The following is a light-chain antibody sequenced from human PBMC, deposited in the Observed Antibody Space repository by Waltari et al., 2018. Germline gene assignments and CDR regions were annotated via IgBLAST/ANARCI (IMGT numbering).Light chain of an antibody. CDR2: DVS. V-gene: IGLV2-11*01. Sequence: QSALTQPRSVSVSPGQSVTISCTGTSSYVGPYRYVSWYQHHPGKAPKVMIFDVSRRPSGVPDRFSGSKSGNTASLTISGLQAEDEADYYCCSYAGDAVYMFGGGTKVTVL. CDR3: CSYAGDAVYM. CDR1: SSYVGPYRY. J-gene: IGLJ3*02.